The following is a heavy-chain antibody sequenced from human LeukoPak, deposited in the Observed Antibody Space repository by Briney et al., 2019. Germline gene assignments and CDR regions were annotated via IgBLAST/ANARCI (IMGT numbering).Heavy chain of an antibody. J-gene: IGHJ4*02. V-gene: IGHV1-2*02. D-gene: IGHD3-3*01. Sequence: ASVKVSCKASGYTFTGYYMHWVRQAPGQGLEWMGWINPNSGGTNYAQKFQGRVTVTRDTSISTAYMELSRLRSDDTAVYYCARGHSITIFGVVIGYWGQGTLVTVSS. CDR1: GYTFTGYY. CDR3: ARGHSITIFGVVIGY. CDR2: INPNSGGT.